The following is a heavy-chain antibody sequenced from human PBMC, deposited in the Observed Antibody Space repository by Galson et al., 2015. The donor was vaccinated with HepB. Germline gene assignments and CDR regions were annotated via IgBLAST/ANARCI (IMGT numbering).Heavy chain of an antibody. V-gene: IGHV3-21*01. Sequence: SLRLPCAASGFTFSSYSMNWVRQAPGKGLEWVSSISSSSSYIYYADSVKGRFTISRDNAKNSLYLQMNSLRAEDTAVYYCARGGAAAGTLFYYYYGMDVWGQGTTVTVSS. D-gene: IGHD6-13*01. CDR2: ISSSSSYI. CDR3: ARGGAAAGTLFYYYYGMDV. CDR1: GFTFSSYS. J-gene: IGHJ6*02.